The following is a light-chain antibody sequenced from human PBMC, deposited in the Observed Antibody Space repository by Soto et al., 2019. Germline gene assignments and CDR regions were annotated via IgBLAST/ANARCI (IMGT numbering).Light chain of an antibody. CDR1: NIGSKS. J-gene: IGLJ2*01. CDR3: QVWDSSSEHPV. CDR2: YDS. Sequence: SYELTQPPSVSVAPGKTARITCGGNNIGSKSVHWYQQKPGQAPVLVIYYDSDRPSGNPERFSGSNSVNTATLTISRVEAGDEADYYCQVWDSSSEHPVFGGGTKLTVL. V-gene: IGLV3-21*04.